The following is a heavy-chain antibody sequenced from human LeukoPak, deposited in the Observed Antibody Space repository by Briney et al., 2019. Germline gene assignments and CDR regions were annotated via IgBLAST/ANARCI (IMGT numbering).Heavy chain of an antibody. CDR3: ARAAGSDSRDYFDY. J-gene: IGHJ4*02. CDR2: INPNSGGT. V-gene: IGHV1-2*02. Sequence: ASVTVSCKASGYIFTDYYMHWVRQAPGQGLEWMGWINPNSGGTNYAQKFQGRVTMTRDTSISTAYMELSGLRSDDTAVYYCARAAGSDSRDYFDYWGQGTLVTVSS. CDR1: GYIFTDYY. D-gene: IGHD2-21*02.